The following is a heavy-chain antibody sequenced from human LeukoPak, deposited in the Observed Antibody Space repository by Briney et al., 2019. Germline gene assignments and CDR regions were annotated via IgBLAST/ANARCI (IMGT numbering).Heavy chain of an antibody. J-gene: IGHJ4*02. CDR2: IYHSGST. CDR3: ATDSGYGLHFDY. D-gene: IGHD5-18*01. V-gene: IGHV4-30-2*01. Sequence: PSETLSLTCAVSGGSISSGSYYWSWIRQPPGKGLEWIGYIYHSGSTYYNPSLKSRVTISVDRSKNQFSLKLSSVTAADTAVYYCATDSGYGLHFDYWGQGTLVSVSS. CDR1: GGSISSGSYY.